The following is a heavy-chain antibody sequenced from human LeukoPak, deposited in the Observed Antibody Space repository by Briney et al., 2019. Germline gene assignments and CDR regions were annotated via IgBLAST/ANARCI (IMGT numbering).Heavy chain of an antibody. CDR3: ATDVYLKYYEFWSRGFDP. CDR1: GGSISNYY. J-gene: IGHJ5*02. CDR2: IYYSGST. Sequence: PSETLSLTCTVSGGSISNYYRSWIRQPPGKELEWIGYIYYSGSTNYNPSLKSRVTISVDTSKNQFSLKLSSVTAADTAVYYCATDVYLKYYEFWSRGFDPWGQGTLVTVSS. D-gene: IGHD3-3*01. V-gene: IGHV4-59*12.